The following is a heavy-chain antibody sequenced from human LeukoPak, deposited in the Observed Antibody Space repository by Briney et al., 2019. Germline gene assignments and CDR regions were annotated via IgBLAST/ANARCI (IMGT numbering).Heavy chain of an antibody. CDR2: IKEDGSEK. D-gene: IGHD3-16*02. V-gene: IGHV3-7*01. CDR3: ARRSYRRVIGLYYYYYMDV. CDR1: GFSFSTYW. J-gene: IGHJ6*03. Sequence: GGSLRLSCVASGFSFSTYWMSWVRQAPGKGLEWVANIKEDGSEKYYVDSVKGRFTMSRDNAKNSVYLQMNRLRVEDTAVYYCARRSYRRVIGLYYYYYMDVWGKGTPVTVSS.